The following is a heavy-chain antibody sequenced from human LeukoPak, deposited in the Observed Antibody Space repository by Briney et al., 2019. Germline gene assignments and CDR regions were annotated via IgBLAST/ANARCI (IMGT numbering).Heavy chain of an antibody. V-gene: IGHV4-59*01. CDR2: IYYSGST. Sequence: SETLSLTCTVSGGSISSYYWSWIRQPPGKGLEWIGYIYYSGSTNYNPSLKSRVTISVDTSKNQFSLKLSSVTAADTAVYYCARDGVYYYDSSGRRTGAFDIWGQGTMVTVSS. CDR1: GGSISSYY. J-gene: IGHJ3*02. D-gene: IGHD3-22*01. CDR3: ARDGVYYYDSSGRRTGAFDI.